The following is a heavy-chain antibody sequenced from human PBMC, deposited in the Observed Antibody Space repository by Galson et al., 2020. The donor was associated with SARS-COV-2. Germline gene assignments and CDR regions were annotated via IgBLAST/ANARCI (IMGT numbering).Heavy chain of an antibody. CDR3: ARPYYYASGTYSTFDY. V-gene: IGHV3-30-3*01. J-gene: IGHJ4*02. CDR1: GFTFSSYA. D-gene: IGHD3-10*01. Sequence: GESLKISCAASGFTFSSYAMPWVRQPPGKGLNWGAVIPYDETKPYNEESVQGGFIISRDNSKNMLYLRMNLLTPEDTAVFYCARPYYYASGTYSTFDYWGQGTLVSVSP. CDR2: IPYDETKP.